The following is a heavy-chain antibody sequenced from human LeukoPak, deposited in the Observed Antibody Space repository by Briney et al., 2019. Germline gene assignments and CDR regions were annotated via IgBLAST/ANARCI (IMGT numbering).Heavy chain of an antibody. CDR1: GGSITNYY. Sequence: SETLSLTCTVSGGSITNYYWSWIRQPPGKGLERIGYIYYSGTTNYNPSLKSRVTISVDTSENQFSLKVNSVTAADTAVYYCVRSRSGTYGWFDPWGQGTLVTVSS. J-gene: IGHJ5*02. CDR3: VRSRSGTYGWFDP. CDR2: IYYSGTT. D-gene: IGHD4-17*01. V-gene: IGHV4-59*01.